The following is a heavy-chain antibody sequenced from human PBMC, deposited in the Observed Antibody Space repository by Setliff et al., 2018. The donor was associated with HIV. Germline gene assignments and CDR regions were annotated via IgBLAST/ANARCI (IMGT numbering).Heavy chain of an antibody. CDR3: ARDRGISGHYFDS. J-gene: IGHJ4*02. Sequence: GSLRLSCAASGSTFSAYSMNWVRQAPGKGLEWVSSISSNSVYIHYADSVRGRFTISRDNARNSLNLQMNSLRAEDTAVYYCARDRGISGHYFDSWGQGTLVTVSS. CDR1: GSTFSAYS. CDR2: ISSNSVYI. D-gene: IGHD1-26*01. V-gene: IGHV3-21*01.